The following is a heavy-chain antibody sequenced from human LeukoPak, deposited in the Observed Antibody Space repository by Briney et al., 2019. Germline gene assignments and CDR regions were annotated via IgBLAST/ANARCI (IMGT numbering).Heavy chain of an antibody. V-gene: IGHV4-59*01. J-gene: IGHJ4*02. CDR2: IYYSGST. CDR1: GGSISSYY. CDR3: ARDRQAWAAAGHFFDY. D-gene: IGHD6-13*01. Sequence: SETLSLTCTVSGGSISSYYWSWIRQPPGKGLEWIGYIYYSGSTNYNPSLKSRVTISVDTSKNQFSLKLSSVTAADTAVYYCARDRQAWAAAGHFFDYWGQGTLVTVSS.